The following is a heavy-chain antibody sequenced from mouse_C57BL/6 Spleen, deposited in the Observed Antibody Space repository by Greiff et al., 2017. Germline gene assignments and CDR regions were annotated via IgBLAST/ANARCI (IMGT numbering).Heavy chain of an antibody. CDR2: IHPNSGST. CDR1: GYTFTSYW. CDR3: ARENYDYDVVFGY. Sequence: QVQLQQPGAELVKPGASVKLSCKASGYTFTSYWMHWVKQRPGQGLEWIGMIHPNSGSTNYNEKFKSKATLTVDTSSSTAYMQLSSLTSEDSAVYYCARENYDYDVVFGYWGQGTTLTVSS. V-gene: IGHV1-64*01. D-gene: IGHD2-4*01. J-gene: IGHJ2*01.